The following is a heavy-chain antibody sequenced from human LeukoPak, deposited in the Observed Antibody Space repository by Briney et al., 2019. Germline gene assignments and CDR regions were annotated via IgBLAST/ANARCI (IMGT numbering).Heavy chain of an antibody. V-gene: IGHV3-30-3*01. CDR2: LSYDGSLK. J-gene: IGHJ3*01. CDR3: ARDGAFDF. Sequence: GGSLRLSCAASGFTFRSHNMHWVRQAPGKGLEWVAYLSYDGSLKYYADSVKGRFTISRDNAKKSPFLQMNSLRADDTAVYYCARDGAFDFWGQGTMVTVSS. CDR1: GFTFRSHN.